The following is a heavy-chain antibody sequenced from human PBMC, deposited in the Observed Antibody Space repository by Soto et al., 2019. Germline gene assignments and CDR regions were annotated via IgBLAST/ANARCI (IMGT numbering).Heavy chain of an antibody. V-gene: IGHV1-18*01. CDR2: ISAYNGNT. Sequence: ASVKVSCKASGYTFTSYGISSGRQAPGQGLEWMGWISAYNGNTNYAQKLQGRVTMTTDTSTSTAYMELRSLRSDDTAVYYCARDLDYYDSSGYYYVGLGYWGQGTLVTSPQ. D-gene: IGHD3-22*01. CDR1: GYTFTSYG. J-gene: IGHJ4*02. CDR3: ARDLDYYDSSGYYYVGLGY.